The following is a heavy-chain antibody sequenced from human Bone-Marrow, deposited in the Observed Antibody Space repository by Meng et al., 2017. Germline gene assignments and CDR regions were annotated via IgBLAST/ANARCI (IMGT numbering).Heavy chain of an antibody. CDR1: GYNFPDYW. D-gene: IGHD6-13*01. CDR2: IDPKSGDT. CDR3: ARDEDISAAGKLFGDY. V-gene: IGHV1-2*06. J-gene: IGHJ4*02. Sequence: VQPVQPGVELKKPGASVKASCKPSGYNFPDYWLHWVRRAPGQGLEWMGRIDPKSGDTHYAQRFQGRVTMTGDTSISTAYMELSGLRSDDTAMYYCARDEDISAAGKLFGDYWGQGTLVTVSS.